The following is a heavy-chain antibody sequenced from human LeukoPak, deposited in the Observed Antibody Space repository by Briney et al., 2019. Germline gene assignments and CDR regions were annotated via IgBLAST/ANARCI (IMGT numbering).Heavy chain of an antibody. CDR1: GGSISSSSYY. Sequence: PSETLSLTCTVSGGSISSSSYYWGWIRQPPGKGLEWIGSIYYSGSTYYNPSLKSRVTISVDTSKNQFSLKLSSVTAADTAAYYCARAEYSSSSNWFDPWGQGTLVTVSS. J-gene: IGHJ5*02. D-gene: IGHD6-6*01. CDR2: IYYSGST. V-gene: IGHV4-39*07. CDR3: ARAEYSSSSNWFDP.